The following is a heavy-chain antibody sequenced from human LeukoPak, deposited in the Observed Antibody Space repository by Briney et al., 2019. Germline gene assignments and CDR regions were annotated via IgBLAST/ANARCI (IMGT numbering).Heavy chain of an antibody. CDR3: AKAQEWVGPSDY. D-gene: IGHD1-26*01. V-gene: IGHV3-30-3*01. J-gene: IGHJ4*02. Sequence: GGSLRLSCAASGFTFSSYAMHWVRQAPGKGLEWVAVISYDGSNKYYADSVKGRFTISRDNSKNTLYLQMNSLRAGDTAVYYCAKAQEWVGPSDYWGQGTLVTVSS. CDR2: ISYDGSNK. CDR1: GFTFSSYA.